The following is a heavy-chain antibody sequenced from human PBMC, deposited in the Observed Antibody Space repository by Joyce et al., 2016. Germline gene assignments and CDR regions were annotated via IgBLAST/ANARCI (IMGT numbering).Heavy chain of an antibody. J-gene: IGHJ3*02. CDR3: ARGRRYFET. V-gene: IGHV4-34*01. Sequence: VQLQEWGAGLLKPSETLSLTCAVYGDTLSGYYWGWVRQPPGKGLEWIGEINYSGTTNYNPSLKSRVSISLDKSRNQLFVNMRSVTAADTAVYYCARGRRYFETWGRGTMVTVSS. CDR2: INYSGTT. CDR1: GDTLSGYY. D-gene: IGHD1-1*01.